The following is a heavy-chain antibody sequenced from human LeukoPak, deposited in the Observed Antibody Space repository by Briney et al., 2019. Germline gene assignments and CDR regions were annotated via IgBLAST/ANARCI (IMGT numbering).Heavy chain of an antibody. CDR3: ARVGSSGYHPVWYFDY. Sequence: PSETLSLTCAVYGGSFSGYYWSWIRQPPGKGLEWIGEINHSGSTNYNPSLKSRVTISVDTSKNQFSLKLSSVTAADTAVYYCARVGSSGYHPVWYFDYWGQGTLVTVSS. CDR1: GGSFSGYY. CDR2: INHSGST. J-gene: IGHJ4*02. D-gene: IGHD3-22*01. V-gene: IGHV4-34*01.